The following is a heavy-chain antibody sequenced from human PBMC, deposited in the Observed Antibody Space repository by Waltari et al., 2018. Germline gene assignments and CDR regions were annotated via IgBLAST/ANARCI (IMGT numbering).Heavy chain of an antibody. J-gene: IGHJ4*02. V-gene: IGHV4-4*02. CDR1: W. CDR3: ARDRGRGLYFDS. CDR2: IHRSGRT. D-gene: IGHD2-15*01. Sequence: WWSVVRQSPEKGLEWIGQIHRSGRTYYNPSLESRVSVSMDTSNNKFFLKLSSAIAADTAVYYCARDRGRGLYFDSWGQGTLVTVSP.